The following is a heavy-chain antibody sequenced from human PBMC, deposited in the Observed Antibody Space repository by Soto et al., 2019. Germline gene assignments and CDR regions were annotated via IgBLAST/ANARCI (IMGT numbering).Heavy chain of an antibody. D-gene: IGHD1-1*01. J-gene: IGHJ5*02. Sequence: SVKVSCKASGGTFSSYAISWVRQAPGQGLEWMGGIIPIFGTANYAQKFQGRVTITADESTSTAYMELSSLRSEDTAVYYCARDPTWYNWNDVGGWFDPWGQGTLVTVSS. CDR1: GGTFSSYA. CDR3: ARDPTWYNWNDVGGWFDP. CDR2: IIPIFGTA. V-gene: IGHV1-69*13.